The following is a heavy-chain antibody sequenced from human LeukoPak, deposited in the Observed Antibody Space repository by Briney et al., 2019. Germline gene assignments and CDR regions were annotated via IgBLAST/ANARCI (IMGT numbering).Heavy chain of an antibody. V-gene: IGHV4-39*07. CDR2: IYYSGST. CDR3: AREDTAMVNPFDY. CDR1: GGSISSSSYY. D-gene: IGHD5-18*01. J-gene: IGHJ4*02. Sequence: PSETLSLTCTVSGGSISSSSYYWGWIRQPPGKGLEWIGSIYYSGSTYYNPSLESRVTISVDTSKNQFSLKLSSVTAADTAVYYCAREDTAMVNPFDYWGQGTLVTVSS.